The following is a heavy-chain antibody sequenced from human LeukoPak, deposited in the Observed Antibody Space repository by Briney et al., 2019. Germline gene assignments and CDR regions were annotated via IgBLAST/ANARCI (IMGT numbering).Heavy chain of an antibody. J-gene: IGHJ6*03. V-gene: IGHV1-2*02. CDR3: ARSAPGYYYMDV. CDR1: GYTFTCYY. Sequence: ASVKVSCKASGYTFTCYYMHGVRQAPGQGLEWMGWINPNSGGTNYAQKFQGRVTMTRDTSISTAYMEPSRLRSDDTAVYYCARSAPGYYYMDVWGKGTTVTVSS. CDR2: INPNSGGT. D-gene: IGHD3-10*01.